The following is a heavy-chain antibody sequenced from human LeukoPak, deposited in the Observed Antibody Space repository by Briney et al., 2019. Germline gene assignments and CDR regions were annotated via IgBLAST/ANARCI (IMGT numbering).Heavy chain of an antibody. CDR2: IYNSGST. CDR3: ARYGSGTYPRFDY. V-gene: IGHV4-59*08. D-gene: IGHD3-10*01. J-gene: IGHJ4*02. CDR1: GGSISGYY. Sequence: SETLSLTCTVSGGSISGYYWSWIRQSPGKGLEWIRYIYNSGSTNYNPSLQSRVTISVDTSKNQFSLNLSSVTAADTAVYYCARYGSGTYPRFDYWGQGTLVTVSS.